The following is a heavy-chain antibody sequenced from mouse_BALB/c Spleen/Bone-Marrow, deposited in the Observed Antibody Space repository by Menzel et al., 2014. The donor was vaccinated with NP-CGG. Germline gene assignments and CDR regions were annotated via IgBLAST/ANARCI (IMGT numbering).Heavy chain of an antibody. J-gene: IGHJ3*01. D-gene: IGHD1-2*01. CDR1: GFTFSSYT. CDR3: ARRYDYGYGPFAY. CDR2: ISNGGGST. V-gene: IGHV5-12-2*01. Sequence: EVQGVESGGGLVQPGGSLKLSCAASGFTFSSYTMSWVRQTPEKRLEWVAYISNGGGSTYYPDTVKGRFTISRDNAKNTLYLQMSSRKSEDTAMYYCARRYDYGYGPFAYWGQGTLVTVSA.